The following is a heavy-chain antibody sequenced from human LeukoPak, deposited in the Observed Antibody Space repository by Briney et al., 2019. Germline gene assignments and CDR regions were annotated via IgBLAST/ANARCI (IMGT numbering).Heavy chain of an antibody. J-gene: IGHJ4*02. Sequence: KPSETLSLTCTVSGGSISSSSYYWGWIRQPPGKGLEWIGSIYYSGSTHYNPSLKSRVTISVDTSKNQFSLKLSSVTAADTAVYSCARHNYYDSSGPPDYWGQGTLVTVSS. V-gene: IGHV4-39*01. CDR3: ARHNYYDSSGPPDY. D-gene: IGHD3-22*01. CDR2: IYYSGST. CDR1: GGSISSSSYY.